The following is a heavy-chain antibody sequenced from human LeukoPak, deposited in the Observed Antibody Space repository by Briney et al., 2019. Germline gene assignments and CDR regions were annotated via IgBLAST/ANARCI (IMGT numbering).Heavy chain of an antibody. D-gene: IGHD3-10*01. CDR3: ARGGASGSHWARTYYYYMDV. CDR2: IIPIFGTA. Sequence: SVKVSCKASGGTFSSYAISWVRQAPGQGLEWMGGIIPIFGTANYAQKFQGRVTITADESTSTAYMELRSLRSDGTAVYYCARGGASGSHWARTYYYYMDVWGKGTTVIVSS. V-gene: IGHV1-69*01. J-gene: IGHJ6*03. CDR1: GGTFSSYA.